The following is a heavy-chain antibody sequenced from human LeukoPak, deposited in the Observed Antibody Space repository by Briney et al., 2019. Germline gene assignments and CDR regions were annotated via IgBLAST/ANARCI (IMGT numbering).Heavy chain of an antibody. D-gene: IGHD4-11*01. CDR3: ARGPRPTVRGMENWFDP. CDR2: IIPIFGTA. CDR1: GGTFSSYA. Sequence: SVKVSCKASGGTFSSYAISWVRQAPAPGLEWMGRIIPIFGTANYAQKFQGRVTITTDESPSTAYMELSSLRSEDTAVYYCARGPRPTVRGMENWFDPWGQGTLVTVSS. J-gene: IGHJ5*02. V-gene: IGHV1-69*05.